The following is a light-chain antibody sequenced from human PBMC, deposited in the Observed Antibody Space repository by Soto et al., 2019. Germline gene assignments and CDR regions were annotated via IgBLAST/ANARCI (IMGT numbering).Light chain of an antibody. Sequence: QSALTQPASVSGSPGQSITISCTGTSSDVGDNNYVSWYQQHPGKAPKLLIYDVSKRPSGVSNRFSGSKSGNTASLTISGLQAEDEADYYCGSSTSSSAIFGGGTQLTVL. CDR2: DVS. CDR3: GSSTSSSAI. CDR1: SSDVGDNNY. V-gene: IGLV2-14*03. J-gene: IGLJ2*01.